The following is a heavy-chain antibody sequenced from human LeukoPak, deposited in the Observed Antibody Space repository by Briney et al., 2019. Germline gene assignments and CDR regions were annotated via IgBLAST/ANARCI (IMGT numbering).Heavy chain of an antibody. V-gene: IGHV3-7*01. Sequence: PGGSLRPSCTASGFTFSNYWMTWVRQAPGKGMEWVANIKQDGREKYYVDSVTGRFTISRDNAKNLLFLQMSSLSPEDTAVYYCARKSGKMFDYWGQGTLVTASS. CDR1: GFTFSNYW. CDR3: ARKSGKMFDY. CDR2: IKQDGREK. D-gene: IGHD4-23*01. J-gene: IGHJ4*02.